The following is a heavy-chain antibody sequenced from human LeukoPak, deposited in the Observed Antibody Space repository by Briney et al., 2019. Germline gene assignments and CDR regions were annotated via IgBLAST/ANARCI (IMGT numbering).Heavy chain of an antibody. CDR3: ARVRALWAYYFDY. CDR2: ISYDGNNQ. D-gene: IGHD4-17*01. V-gene: IGHV3-30-3*01. Sequence: GGSLRLSCAASGFTFSSYVMHWVRQAPGKGLEWVAVISYDGNNQNYADSVKGRFTISRDNSKNTLYLQMNSLRAEDTAVYYCARVRALWAYYFDYWGQGTLVTVSS. J-gene: IGHJ4*02. CDR1: GFTFSSYV.